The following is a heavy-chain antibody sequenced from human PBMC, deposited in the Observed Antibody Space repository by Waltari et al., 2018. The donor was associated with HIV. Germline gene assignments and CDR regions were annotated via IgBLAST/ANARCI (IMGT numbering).Heavy chain of an antibody. Sequence: QVQLQESGPGLVKPSETLSLTCTVSGYSISSGYYWGWIRQPPGKGLEWIGSIYNSGSTYNKSSRESRGTISVDMAKNQFSRKLSAATAADTAVYYCARDRYDSSGYLATYNNYYGVDVWGQGTTVTVSS. V-gene: IGHV4-38-2*02. J-gene: IGHJ6*02. CDR3: ARDRYDSSGYLATYNNYYGVDV. D-gene: IGHD3-22*01. CDR1: GYSISSGYY. CDR2: IYNSGST.